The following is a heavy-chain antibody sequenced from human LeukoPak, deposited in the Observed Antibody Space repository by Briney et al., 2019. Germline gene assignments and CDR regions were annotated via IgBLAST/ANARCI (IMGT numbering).Heavy chain of an antibody. CDR2: IYYSGST. J-gene: IGHJ4*02. CDR3: TRDRGGGPPVY. V-gene: IGHV4-59*01. CDR1: GGSISGYY. Sequence: PSQTLSLTCTVSGGSISGYYWSWIRQPPGKGLEWIGYIYYSGSTNYNPSFKSRVTISLDTSKSQFSLKLSSVTAADTAVYYCTRDRGGGPPVYWGQGTLVTVSS.